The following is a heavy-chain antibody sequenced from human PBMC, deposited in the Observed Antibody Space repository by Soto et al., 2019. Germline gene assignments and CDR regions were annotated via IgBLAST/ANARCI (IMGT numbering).Heavy chain of an antibody. J-gene: IGHJ4*02. Sequence: GESLKISCKGSGYSFTSYWISWVRQMPVKGLEFMGIIYPFYSDTRYSPSFQGHVTISSYNSISTSYLQLISLKASDTAMYYCARTYYDFWSGYYGFDYWGQGTMVTVSS. D-gene: IGHD3-3*01. V-gene: IGHV5-51*01. CDR3: ARTYYDFWSGYYGFDY. CDR2: IYPFYSDT. CDR1: GYSFTSYW.